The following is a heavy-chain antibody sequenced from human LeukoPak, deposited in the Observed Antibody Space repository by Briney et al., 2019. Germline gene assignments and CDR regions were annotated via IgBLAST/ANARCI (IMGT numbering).Heavy chain of an antibody. J-gene: IGHJ4*02. V-gene: IGHV3-23*01. Sequence: PGGSLRLSCAASGFTFSSYAMYWVRQAPGKALEWVSAIRGSDGDTFYADSVKGRFTISSDSPKNMLFLQMNSLRAEDTAVYYCARRDGSGSYYFDYWGQGAQVTVSS. CDR3: ARRDGSGSYYFDY. CDR2: IRGSDGDT. CDR1: GFTFSSYA. D-gene: IGHD3-10*01.